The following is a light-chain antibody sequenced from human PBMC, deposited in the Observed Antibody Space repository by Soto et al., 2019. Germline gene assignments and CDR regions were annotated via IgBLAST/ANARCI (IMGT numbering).Light chain of an antibody. CDR1: RSDIGDSNY. V-gene: IGLV2-8*01. CDR3: ASKAGSSRHVV. CDR2: EVI. J-gene: IGLJ2*01. Sequence: QSVLTQPPSASGSPGQSVTISCTGSRSDIGDSNYVSWYQQHPRKAPKLIISEVINRPSGVPDRFSASKSGNTASLTISGLQAEDEADYYCASKAGSSRHVVFGGGPKVTVL.